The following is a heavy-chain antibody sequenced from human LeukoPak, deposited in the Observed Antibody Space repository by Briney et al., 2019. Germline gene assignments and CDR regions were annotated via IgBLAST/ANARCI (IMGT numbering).Heavy chain of an antibody. CDR1: GFTFSSYS. CDR2: ISSSSSTI. V-gene: IGHV3-48*01. Sequence: GGSLRLSCAASGFTFSSYSMNWVRQAPGKGLEWVSYISSSSSTIYYADSVKGRFTISRDSAKNSLYLQMNSLRAEDTAVYYCARDGPYCGGDCYYSDAFDIWGQGTMVTVSS. J-gene: IGHJ3*02. D-gene: IGHD2-21*02. CDR3: ARDGPYCGGDCYYSDAFDI.